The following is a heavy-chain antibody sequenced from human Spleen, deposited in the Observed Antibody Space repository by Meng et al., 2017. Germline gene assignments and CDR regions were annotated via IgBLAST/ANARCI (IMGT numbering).Heavy chain of an antibody. CDR2: INHSGST. D-gene: IGHD4-11*01. CDR1: GGSFSDYY. J-gene: IGHJ4*02. CDR3: ARGPTTMAHDFDY. Sequence: VQLTTGGDGLLEPSETLSLTCVVSGGSFSDYYWSWIRQPPGKGLEWIGEINHSGSTNYNPSLESRATISVDTSQNNLSLKLSSVTAADSAVYYCARGPTTMAHDFDYWGQGTLVTVSS. V-gene: IGHV4-34*01.